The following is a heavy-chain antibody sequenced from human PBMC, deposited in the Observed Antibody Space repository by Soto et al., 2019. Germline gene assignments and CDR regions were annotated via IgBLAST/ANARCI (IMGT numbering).Heavy chain of an antibody. D-gene: IGHD2-2*01. CDR1: GASISSGDYS. CDR3: AKKGYCSNSSCFVGNNWFDP. CDR2: IYYTGPT. J-gene: IGHJ5*02. V-gene: IGHV4-31*03. Sequence: QVQLQESGPGLVKPSQTLSLTCTVSGASISSGDYSWSWIRQYPGQGLEWIGDIYYTGPTNYNPSLKSRLTISVDTSNNQFSLKLTSVTAADTAVYYCAKKGYCSNSSCFVGNNWFDPWGQGTRVTVSS.